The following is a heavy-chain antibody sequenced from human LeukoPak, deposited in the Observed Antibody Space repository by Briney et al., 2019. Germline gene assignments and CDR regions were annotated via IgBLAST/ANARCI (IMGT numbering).Heavy chain of an antibody. Sequence: GGSLRLSCAASGFTFSRYAMHWVRQGPGKGLEWVAYIAHHGSNTYYADSVKGRFTTSRDNSKRTLYLQMNSLRGDDTAVYYCAKDGSWSCTDWGQGTLVTVSS. CDR1: GFTFSRYA. J-gene: IGHJ4*02. D-gene: IGHD2-8*02. V-gene: IGHV3-30*02. CDR2: IAHHGSNT. CDR3: AKDGSWSCTD.